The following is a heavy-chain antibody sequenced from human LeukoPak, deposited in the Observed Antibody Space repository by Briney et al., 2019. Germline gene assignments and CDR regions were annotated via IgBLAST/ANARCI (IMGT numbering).Heavy chain of an antibody. D-gene: IGHD6-13*01. V-gene: IGHV5-51*01. CDR3: ARHYESGIAAADNWFDP. CDR2: IYPGDSDT. Sequence: GESLKISCKGSGYSFTSYWIGWARQMPGKGLEWMGIIYPGDSDTRYSPSFQGQVTISADKSISTAYLQWSSLKASDTAMYYCARHYESGIAAADNWFDPWGQGTLVTVSS. J-gene: IGHJ5*02. CDR1: GYSFTSYW.